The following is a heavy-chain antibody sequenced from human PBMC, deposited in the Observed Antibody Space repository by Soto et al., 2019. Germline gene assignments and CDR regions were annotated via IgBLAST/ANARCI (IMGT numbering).Heavy chain of an antibody. J-gene: IGHJ4*02. Sequence: ASVKVSCKASGGTFSSYAISWVRQAPGQGLEWMGGIIPIFGTANYAQKFQGRVTITADKSTSTAYMELSSLRSEDTAVYYCARAPRQQLADFDYWGQGTLVTVSS. D-gene: IGHD6-13*01. V-gene: IGHV1-69*06. CDR2: IIPIFGTA. CDR3: ARAPRQQLADFDY. CDR1: GGTFSSYA.